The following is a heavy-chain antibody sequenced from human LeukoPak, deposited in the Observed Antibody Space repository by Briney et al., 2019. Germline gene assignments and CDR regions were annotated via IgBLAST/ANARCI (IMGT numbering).Heavy chain of an antibody. V-gene: IGHV4-34*01. CDR3: ARDIGYYDSSGYYSGDY. Sequence: SETLSLTCAVYGGSFSGYYWSWIRQPPGKGLEWIGEINHSGSTNYNPSLKSRVTISVDTSKNQFSLKLSSVTAADTAVYYCARDIGYYDSSGYYSGDYWGQGTLVTVSS. CDR1: GGSFSGYY. D-gene: IGHD3-22*01. CDR2: INHSGST. J-gene: IGHJ4*02.